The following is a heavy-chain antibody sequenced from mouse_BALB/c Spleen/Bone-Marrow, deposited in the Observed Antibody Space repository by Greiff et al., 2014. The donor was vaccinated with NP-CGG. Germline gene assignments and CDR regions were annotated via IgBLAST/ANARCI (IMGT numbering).Heavy chain of an antibody. Sequence: EVKLMESGGGLVQPGGSWKLSCAASGFTFSSFGMHWVRQAPERGLEWVAYISSGSSTIFYADTVKGRFTISRDNPKNTLFLQMASLRSEDTAMYYCTRGGNWEDFDYWGQGTTLTVSS. V-gene: IGHV5-17*02. D-gene: IGHD4-1*01. CDR3: TRGGNWEDFDY. CDR1: GFTFSSFG. CDR2: ISSGSSTI. J-gene: IGHJ2*01.